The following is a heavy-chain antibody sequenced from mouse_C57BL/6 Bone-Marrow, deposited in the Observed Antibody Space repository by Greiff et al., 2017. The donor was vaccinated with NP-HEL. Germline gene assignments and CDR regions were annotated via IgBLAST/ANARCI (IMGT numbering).Heavy chain of an antibody. D-gene: IGHD1-1*01. Sequence: EVKLVESGGGLVKPGGSLKLSCAASGFTFSSYAMSWVRQTPEKRLEWVATISDGGSYTYYPDNVKGRFTITRDNATNNLYLQMSHLKSEDTAMYYCARGLYYYGSSSYAMDYWGQGTSVTVSS. V-gene: IGHV5-4*03. CDR3: ARGLYYYGSSSYAMDY. CDR1: GFTFSSYA. CDR2: ISDGGSYT. J-gene: IGHJ4*01.